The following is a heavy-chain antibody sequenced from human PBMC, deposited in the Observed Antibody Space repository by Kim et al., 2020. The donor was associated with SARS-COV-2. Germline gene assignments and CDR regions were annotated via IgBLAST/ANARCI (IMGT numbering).Heavy chain of an antibody. CDR2: GSTR. Sequence: GSTRYYAEPVKGRFTIARDNTKNSLYRQMNSLRAEDTAVYYCARHSGVDYWGQGTLVTVSS. CDR3: ARHSGVDY. V-gene: IGHV3-11*01. D-gene: IGHD1-26*01. J-gene: IGHJ4*02.